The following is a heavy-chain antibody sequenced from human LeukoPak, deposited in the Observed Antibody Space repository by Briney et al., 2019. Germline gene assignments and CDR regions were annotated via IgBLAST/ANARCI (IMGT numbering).Heavy chain of an antibody. CDR2: ISSSSIYI. CDR3: ARDNINYFDY. CDR1: GFTFSSYN. Sequence: GGSLRLSCVASGFTFSSYNMNWVRQAPGKGLEWVSSISSSSIYIYYADSVKGRFTISRDNAKSSLSLQMNSLRAEDTAVYYCARDNINYFDYWGQGTLVTVSS. J-gene: IGHJ4*02. V-gene: IGHV3-21*01.